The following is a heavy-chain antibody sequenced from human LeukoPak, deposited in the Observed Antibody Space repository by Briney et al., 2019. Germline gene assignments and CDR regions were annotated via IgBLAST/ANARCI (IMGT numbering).Heavy chain of an antibody. Sequence: ASVKVSCKASGYTFTSYGISWVRQAPGQGLEWMGWISAYNGNTNYAQKLQGRVTMTTDTSTSTAYMELRSLRSDDTAVYYCARDVLYCSSTSCPRPSYYYYGMDVWGQGTTDTVSS. D-gene: IGHD2-2*01. CDR3: ARDVLYCSSTSCPRPSYYYYGMDV. CDR2: ISAYNGNT. V-gene: IGHV1-18*01. J-gene: IGHJ6*02. CDR1: GYTFTSYG.